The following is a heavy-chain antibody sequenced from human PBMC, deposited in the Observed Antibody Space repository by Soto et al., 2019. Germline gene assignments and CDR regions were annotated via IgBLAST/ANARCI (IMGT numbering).Heavy chain of an antibody. V-gene: IGHV4-39*01. CDR1: FGYISISPYF. Sequence: FTCTVTFGYISISPYFWCWIRQPPGKGLEWIASVSYSGGTYYNPSLKSRVTISVDTSKKQFSLNLTSVTAADTAFYYCSRRAPEGFDPWGQGTQVTVSS. CDR3: SRRAPEGFDP. J-gene: IGHJ5*02. CDR2: VSYSGGT.